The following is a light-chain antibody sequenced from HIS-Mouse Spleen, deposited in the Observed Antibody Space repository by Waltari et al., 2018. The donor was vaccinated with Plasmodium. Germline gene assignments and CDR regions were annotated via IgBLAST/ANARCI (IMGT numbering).Light chain of an antibody. CDR3: QAWDSSTVV. Sequence: SYELTQPPSVSVSPGQTASITCSGDKLGDQYACWYQQKPGQSPVLVIYQDSKRPSGSPGRFSGSNSGNTATLTISGTQAMDEADYYGQAWDSSTVVFGGGTKLTVL. CDR1: KLGDQY. V-gene: IGLV3-1*01. CDR2: QDS. J-gene: IGLJ2*01.